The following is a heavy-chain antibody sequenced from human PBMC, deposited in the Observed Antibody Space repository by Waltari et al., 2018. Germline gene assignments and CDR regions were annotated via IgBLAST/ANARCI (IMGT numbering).Heavy chain of an antibody. CDR1: GSPFTNAW. CDR2: IENKTTGGRT. V-gene: IGHV3-15*07. Sequence: EVPLVESGGGVVKPGWSFRLSCAVPGSPFTNAWMNWVRRAPGKGVEWVGRIENKTTGGRTAYATVVTGRFTISRDESEITLYLQMNTLKTEYTAVYYCARGRALFDNWGHGTLVTVSS. J-gene: IGHJ4*01. CDR3: ARGRALFDN.